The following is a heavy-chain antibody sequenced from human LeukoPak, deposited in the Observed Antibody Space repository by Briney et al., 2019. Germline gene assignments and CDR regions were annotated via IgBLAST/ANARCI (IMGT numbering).Heavy chain of an antibody. CDR3: ARAEADLGVRFDY. J-gene: IGHJ4*02. CDR1: GGSISSSSYY. CDR2: IYYSGST. V-gene: IGHV4-39*01. Sequence: SETLSLTCTVSGGSISSSSYYWGWIRQSPGKGLEWIGSIYYSGSTYYNPSLKSRVTISVDTSKNQFSLKLSSVTAADTAVYYCARAEADLGVRFDYWGQGTLVTVSS. D-gene: IGHD3-10*01.